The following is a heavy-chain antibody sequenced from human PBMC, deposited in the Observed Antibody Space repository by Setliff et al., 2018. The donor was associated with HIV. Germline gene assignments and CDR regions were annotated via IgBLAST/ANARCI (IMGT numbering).Heavy chain of an antibody. D-gene: IGHD3-3*01. Sequence: ASVKVSCKASGYTFNTYPINWVRQAPGQGLELMGWINTATGSPRFAQGFRGRFGFSLDASVTTTYLHINNLEAADSAIYYCARDGADYNFRSGTHPFDIWGQGTLVTISS. CDR3: ARDGADYNFRSGTHPFDI. J-gene: IGHJ4*02. CDR2: INTATGSP. CDR1: GYTFNTYP. V-gene: IGHV7-4-1*02.